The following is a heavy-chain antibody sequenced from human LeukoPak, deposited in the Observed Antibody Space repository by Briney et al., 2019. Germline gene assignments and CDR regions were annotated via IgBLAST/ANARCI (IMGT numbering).Heavy chain of an antibody. V-gene: IGHV4-39*01. J-gene: IGHJ4*02. CDR1: GGSISSSSYY. Sequence: SETLSLICTVSGGSISSSSYYWGWIRQPPGKGLEWIGSIYYSGSTYYNPTLKSRVTISVDTSKNQFSLKLSSVTAADTAVYYCARGAARFDYWGQGTLVTVSS. CDR2: IYYSGST. CDR3: ARGAARFDY. D-gene: IGHD6-6*01.